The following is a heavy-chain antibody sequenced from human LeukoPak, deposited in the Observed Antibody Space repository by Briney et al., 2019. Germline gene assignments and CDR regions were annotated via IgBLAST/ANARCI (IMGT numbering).Heavy chain of an antibody. Sequence: GGSLRLSCAASGFTFSSYSMNWVRQAPGKGLEWVPHITGDASTVNYADSVKGRFTISRDNAKNSLFLQMNSLRDEDTAVYYCLRRLAYWGQGTLVTVSS. CDR2: ITGDASTV. CDR3: LRRLAY. V-gene: IGHV3-48*02. CDR1: GFTFSSYS. J-gene: IGHJ4*02.